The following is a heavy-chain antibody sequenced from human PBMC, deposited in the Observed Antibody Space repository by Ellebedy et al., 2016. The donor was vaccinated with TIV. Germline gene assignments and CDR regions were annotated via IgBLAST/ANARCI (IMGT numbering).Heavy chain of an antibody. CDR1: GFTFRSFW. CDR3: ARVGSGDDFRNYYYYYYMDV. J-gene: IGHJ6*03. Sequence: GESLKISCGASGFTFRSFWMNWVRQAPGKGLEWVANIKQDGSEKFYVDSFKGRFTISRDNPKNSLYLQMNSLRAADTAVYYCARVGSGDDFRNYYYYYYMDVWGKGITVTVSS. V-gene: IGHV3-7*01. D-gene: IGHD5-12*01. CDR2: IKQDGSEK.